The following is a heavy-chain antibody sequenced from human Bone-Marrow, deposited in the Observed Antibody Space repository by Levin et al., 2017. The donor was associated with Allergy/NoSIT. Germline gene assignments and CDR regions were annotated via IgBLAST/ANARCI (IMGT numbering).Heavy chain of an antibody. CDR2: IYYSGST. D-gene: IGHD6-13*01. CDR3: ARSIAAAGYYYYYMDV. Sequence: PSETLSLTCTVSGGSISSYYWSWIRQPPGKGLEWIGYIYYSGSTNYNPSLKSRVTISVDTSKNQFSLKLSSVTAADTAVYYCARSIAAAGYYYYYMDVWGKGTTVTVSS. CDR1: GGSISSYY. V-gene: IGHV4-59*01. J-gene: IGHJ6*03.